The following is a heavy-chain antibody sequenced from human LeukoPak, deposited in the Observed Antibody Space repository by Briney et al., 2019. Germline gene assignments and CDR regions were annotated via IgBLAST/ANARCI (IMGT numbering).Heavy chain of an antibody. CDR1: GGSMSSSLYQ. D-gene: IGHD3-10*01. Sequence: SETLSLTCTVSGGSMSSSLYQWGWIRQPPGKGLEWIGSMSSTGSTYYNPSLKNRVTISVDTSKNQFSLKLSSVTAADTAVYYCARDARVQKWFGEVIMTTTYYFDDWGQGTLVTVSS. CDR2: MSSTGST. V-gene: IGHV4-39*07. CDR3: ARDARVQKWFGEVIMTTTYYFDD. J-gene: IGHJ4*02.